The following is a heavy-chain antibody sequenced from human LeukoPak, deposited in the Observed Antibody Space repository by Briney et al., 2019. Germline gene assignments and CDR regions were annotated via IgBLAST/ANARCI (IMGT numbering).Heavy chain of an antibody. CDR1: GYTFTSYG. D-gene: IGHD6-6*01. Sequence: ASVKVSCKASGYTFTSYGISWVRQATGQGLEWMGWMNPNSGNTGYAQKFQGRVTITRNTSISTAYMELSSLRSEDTAVYYCARGPSYSSSDPRYYYYMDVWGKGTTVTVSS. CDR3: ARGPSYSSSDPRYYYYMDV. CDR2: MNPNSGNT. V-gene: IGHV1-8*03. J-gene: IGHJ6*03.